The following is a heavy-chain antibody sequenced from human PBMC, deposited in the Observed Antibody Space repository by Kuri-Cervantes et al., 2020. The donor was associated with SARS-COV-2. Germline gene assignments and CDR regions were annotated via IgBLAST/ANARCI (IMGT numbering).Heavy chain of an antibody. D-gene: IGHD2-8*01. Sequence: SVKVSCKASGGTFSSYAISWVRQAPGQGLEWMGGIIPIFGTANYAQKFQGRVMITADESTSTAYMELSSLRSEDTAVYYCARPLHCTNGVCSYYYYYGMDVWGQGTTVTVSS. V-gene: IGHV1-69*13. CDR1: GGTFSSYA. CDR2: IIPIFGTA. CDR3: ARPLHCTNGVCSYYYYYGMDV. J-gene: IGHJ6*02.